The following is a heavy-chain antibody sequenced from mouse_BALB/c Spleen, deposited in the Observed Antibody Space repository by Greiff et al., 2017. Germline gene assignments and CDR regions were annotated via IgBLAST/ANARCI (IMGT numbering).Heavy chain of an antibody. D-gene: IGHD4-1*01. CDR2: IDPETGGT. CDR3: TRTGTEGVPYYAMDY. CDR1: GYTFTDYE. J-gene: IGHJ4*01. V-gene: IGHV1-15*01. Sequence: QVHVKQSGAELVRPGASVTLSCKASGYTFTDYEMHWVKQTPVHGLEWIGAIDPETGGTAYNQKFKGKATLTADKSSSTAYMELRSLTSEDSAVYYCTRTGTEGVPYYAMDYWGQGTSVTVSS.